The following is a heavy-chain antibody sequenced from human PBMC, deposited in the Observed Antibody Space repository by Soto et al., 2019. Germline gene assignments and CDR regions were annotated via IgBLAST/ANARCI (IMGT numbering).Heavy chain of an antibody. J-gene: IGHJ4*02. CDR3: ARGNIVATILNY. D-gene: IGHD5-12*01. CDR2: IDHSGTTI. Sequence: VGSLRLSCAASGFIFSNYEMSWVRQAPGKGLEWVSYIDHSGTTIYYADSVKGRFTISRDNAKNSLFLQMNSLRAEDTAVYYCARGNIVATILNYWGQGTMVTVSS. CDR1: GFIFSNYE. V-gene: IGHV3-48*03.